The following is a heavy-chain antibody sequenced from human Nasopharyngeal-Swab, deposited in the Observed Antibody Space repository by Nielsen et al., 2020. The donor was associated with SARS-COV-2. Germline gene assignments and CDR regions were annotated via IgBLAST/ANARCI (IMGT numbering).Heavy chain of an antibody. CDR1: GFTFSSYA. V-gene: IGHV3-33*01. Sequence: GGSLRLSWAASGFTFSSYAIHWVRKAPGKGLEWVAVIWFDGSNKYYADSVKGRFTISRDNSKNTVYLQMNSLRGEDTAMYFCARDVGVTTSTLDYFDYWGQGTLVTVSS. CDR3: ARDVGVTTSTLDYFDY. D-gene: IGHD4-17*01. J-gene: IGHJ4*02. CDR2: IWFDGSNK.